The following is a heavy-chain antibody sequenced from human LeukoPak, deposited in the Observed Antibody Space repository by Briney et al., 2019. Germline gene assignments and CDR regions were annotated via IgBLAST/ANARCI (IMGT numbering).Heavy chain of an antibody. V-gene: IGHV4-34*01. Sequence: PSETLSLTCAVYGGSFSGYYWSWIRQPPGKGLEWIGEINHSGSSNYNPSLKSRVTISVDTSKNQFSLKLSSVTAADTAVYYCATYDRSAFDIWGQGTMVTVSS. CDR2: INHSGSS. J-gene: IGHJ3*02. CDR3: ATYDRSAFDI. CDR1: GGSFSGYY. D-gene: IGHD3-22*01.